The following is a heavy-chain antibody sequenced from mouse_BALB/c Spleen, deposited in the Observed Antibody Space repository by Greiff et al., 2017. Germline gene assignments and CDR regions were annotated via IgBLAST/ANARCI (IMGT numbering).Heavy chain of an antibody. V-gene: IGHV2-9*02. CDR1: GFSLTSYG. Sequence: VKVVESGPGLVAPSQSLSITCTVSGFSLTSYGVHWVRQPPGKGLEWLGVIWAGGSTNYNSALMSRLSISKDNSKSQVFLKMNSLQTDDTAMYYCARVYGNLWFAYWGQGTLVTVSA. J-gene: IGHJ3*01. CDR2: IWAGGST. D-gene: IGHD2-10*02. CDR3: ARVYGNLWFAY.